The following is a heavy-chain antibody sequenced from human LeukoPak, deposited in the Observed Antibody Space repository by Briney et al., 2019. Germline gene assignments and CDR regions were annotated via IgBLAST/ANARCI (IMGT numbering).Heavy chain of an antibody. CDR1: GFTFSSYG. Sequence: PRGSLRLSCAASGFTFSSYGVHWVRQAPGKGLEWVAFIRYDGGNKYYADSVKGRFTISRDNSKNTLYLQMNSLRAEDTAVYYCVPYCSSTSCYTGPWGQGTLVTVSS. CDR2: IRYDGGNK. CDR3: VPYCSSTSCYTGP. J-gene: IGHJ5*02. V-gene: IGHV3-30*02. D-gene: IGHD2-2*02.